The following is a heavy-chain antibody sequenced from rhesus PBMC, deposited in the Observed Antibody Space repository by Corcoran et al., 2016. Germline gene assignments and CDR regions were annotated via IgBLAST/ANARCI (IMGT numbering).Heavy chain of an antibody. J-gene: IGHJ4*01. D-gene: IGHD3-3*01. CDR3: ARDRPDWTGLDY. Sequence: QVQLQESGPGLVKPSETLSLTCAVSGGSISSNYWSWIRQPPGKGLEWIGRISGSGGSTAYNPSLTRRVTISPATSKNQFSLKLSSVTAADTAVYYCARDRPDWTGLDYWGQGVLVTVSS. V-gene: IGHV4-173*01. CDR2: ISGSGGST. CDR1: GGSISSNY.